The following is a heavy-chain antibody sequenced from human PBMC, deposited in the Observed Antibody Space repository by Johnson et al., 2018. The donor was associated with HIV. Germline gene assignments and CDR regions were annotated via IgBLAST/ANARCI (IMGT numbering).Heavy chain of an antibody. V-gene: IGHV3-30*02. CDR3: ARPLGGSVYAFEI. CDR1: EFTFSTYG. CDR2: IRYDGRNK. D-gene: IGHD1-26*01. Sequence: QVQLVESGGGVVQPGGSLRLSCAASEFTFSTYGMHWVRQAPGKGLEWVAFIRYDGRNKYYADSVKGRFTISRDNSKNTLYLQMGSLSAEDMAVYYCARPLGGSVYAFEIWGEGTMVTVSS. J-gene: IGHJ3*02.